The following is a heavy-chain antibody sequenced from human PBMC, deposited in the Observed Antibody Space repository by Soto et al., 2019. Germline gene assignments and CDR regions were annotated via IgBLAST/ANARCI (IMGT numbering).Heavy chain of an antibody. V-gene: IGHV3-74*01. CDR2: ISSDGSST. CDR1: GITLSNYW. D-gene: IGHD6-19*01. CDR3: AYFTSGCPT. Sequence: EVQLVESGGGLVQPGGSLRLSCAASGITLSNYWVHWVRQAPGKGLVWVSRISSDGSSTSYADSVKGRFNISRDNAKNTLYLQMNSLRAEDTAVYYCAYFTSGCPTWGQGTLVTVSS. J-gene: IGHJ4*02.